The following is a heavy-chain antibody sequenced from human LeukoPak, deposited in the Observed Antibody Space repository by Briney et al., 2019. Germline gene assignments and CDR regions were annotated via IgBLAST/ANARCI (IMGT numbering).Heavy chain of an antibody. D-gene: IGHD3-22*01. CDR1: GGTFSSYG. CDR3: ASTRISGYQIGEYFQH. J-gene: IGHJ1*01. V-gene: IGHV1-69*05. Sequence: SVKVSCKASGGTFSSYGISWVRQAPGQGLEWMGRIIPIFGTANYAQKFQGRVTITTEESTGTAYMELSSLRSEDTAVYYCASTRISGYQIGEYFQHWGQGTLVTVSS. CDR2: IIPIFGTA.